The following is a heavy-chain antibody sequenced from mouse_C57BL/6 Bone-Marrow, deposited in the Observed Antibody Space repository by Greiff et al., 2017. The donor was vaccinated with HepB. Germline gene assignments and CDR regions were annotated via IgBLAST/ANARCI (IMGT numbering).Heavy chain of an antibody. CDR3: ARRRLLYYFDY. CDR1: GFSLSTFGMG. J-gene: IGHJ2*01. D-gene: IGHD1-2*01. V-gene: IGHV8-8*01. Sequence: QVTLKVCGPGILQPSQTLSLTCSFSGFSLSTFGMGVVWIRQPAGKGLEWLAHIWWDDDKYYNPALKSRLIISKDTSKNQVFLKIANVDTADTATYYCARRRLLYYFDYWGQGTTLTVSS. CDR2: IWWDDDK.